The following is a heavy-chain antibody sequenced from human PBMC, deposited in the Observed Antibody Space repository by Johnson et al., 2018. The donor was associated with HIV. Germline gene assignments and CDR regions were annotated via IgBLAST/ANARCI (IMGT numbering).Heavy chain of an antibody. Sequence: VQLVESGGGLVQPGGSLRLSCAASGFTFSSYWMHWVRQAPGKGPICVSRINSDGSNTTYADSVKGRFTISRDNSKNTLYLQMNSLGAEDPAVYYWARDRSGRGVPIYWGQGTMVTVSS. CDR1: GFTFSSYW. CDR3: ARDRSGRGVPIY. J-gene: IGHJ3*01. D-gene: IGHD3-10*01. CDR2: INSDGSNT. V-gene: IGHV3-74*01.